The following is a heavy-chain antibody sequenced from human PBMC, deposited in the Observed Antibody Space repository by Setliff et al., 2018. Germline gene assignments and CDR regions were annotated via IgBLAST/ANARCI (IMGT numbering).Heavy chain of an antibody. V-gene: IGHV1-69*05. CDR3: AREVVSFGSRNDYKNRMDV. J-gene: IGHJ6*02. Sequence: SVKVSCKASGGTFSSYAISWVRQAPGQGLEWMGGIIPIFGTANYAQKFQGRVTITTDESTSTAYMELSSLRSEDTAFYYCAREVVSFGSRNDYKNRMDVWGQGTTVTVSS. CDR1: GGTFSSYA. CDR2: IIPIFGTA. D-gene: IGHD3-10*01.